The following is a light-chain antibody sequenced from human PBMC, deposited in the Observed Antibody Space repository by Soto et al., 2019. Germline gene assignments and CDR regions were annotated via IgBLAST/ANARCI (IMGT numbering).Light chain of an antibody. Sequence: EIELTQSPSTLSLSPGERATLSCRSSHSVSSNYLAWYQQKPGEPPSLLIYDVSSRATVIPDRFSGSVSGTDFTITSSRLEDVVFAEYYCKQYGISPTFGQGTKVEIK. CDR1: HSVSSNY. CDR3: KQYGISPT. V-gene: IGKV3-20*01. CDR2: DVS. J-gene: IGKJ1*01.